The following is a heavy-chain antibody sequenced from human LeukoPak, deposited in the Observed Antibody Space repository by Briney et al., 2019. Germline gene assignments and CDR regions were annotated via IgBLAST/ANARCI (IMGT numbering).Heavy chain of an antibody. CDR2: IYYSGST. D-gene: IGHD6-13*01. Sequence: SETLSLTCAVYGGSFSGYYWSWIRQHPGKGLEWIGYIYYSGSTYYNPSLKSRVTISVDTSKNQFSLKLSSVTAADTAVYYCARAGQQLVHDYWGQGTLVTVSS. J-gene: IGHJ4*02. CDR1: GGSFSGYY. CDR3: ARAGQQLVHDY. V-gene: IGHV4-31*11.